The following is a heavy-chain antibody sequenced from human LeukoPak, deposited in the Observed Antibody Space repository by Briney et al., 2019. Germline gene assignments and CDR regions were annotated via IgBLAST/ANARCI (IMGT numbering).Heavy chain of an antibody. Sequence: SETLSLTCTVSGGSISSYYWSSIRQPPGKGLEWIGYIYYSGSTNYNPSLKSRVTISVDTSKNQFSLKLNSVTAADTAVYYCASSSWYGWFDPWGQGTLVTLSS. CDR2: IYYSGST. J-gene: IGHJ5*02. V-gene: IGHV4-59*01. CDR3: ASSSWYGWFDP. CDR1: GGSISSYY. D-gene: IGHD6-13*01.